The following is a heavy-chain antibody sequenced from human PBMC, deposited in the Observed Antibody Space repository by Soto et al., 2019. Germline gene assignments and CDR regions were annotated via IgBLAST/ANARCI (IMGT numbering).Heavy chain of an antibody. J-gene: IGHJ4*02. CDR3: ANDGRGSGSHYNSFSY. V-gene: IGHV3-53*01. CDR2: IYSTGTK. D-gene: IGHD3-10*01. Sequence: EVQLVESGGGLIQPVGSLKLSCAASGFTVGNNYMSWVRQAQGKGLEWVSLIYSTGTKKYADSVEGRFTVSRDNDKNTVYLQMNSLRAEDTAVYYCANDGRGSGSHYNSFSYWGQRTLVTVSS. CDR1: GFTVGNNY.